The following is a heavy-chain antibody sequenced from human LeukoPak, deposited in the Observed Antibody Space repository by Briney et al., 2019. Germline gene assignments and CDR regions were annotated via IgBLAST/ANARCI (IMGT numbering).Heavy chain of an antibody. CDR2: IYHSGST. CDR1: GYSISSGYY. V-gene: IGHV4-38-2*02. Sequence: KPSETLSLTCTVSGYSISSGYYWGWIRQPPGKGLEWIGSIYHSGSTYYNPSLKSRVTISVDTSKNQFSLKLSSVTAADTAVYYCARDLHGSGSYPDWGQGTLVTVSS. D-gene: IGHD3-10*01. J-gene: IGHJ4*02. CDR3: ARDLHGSGSYPD.